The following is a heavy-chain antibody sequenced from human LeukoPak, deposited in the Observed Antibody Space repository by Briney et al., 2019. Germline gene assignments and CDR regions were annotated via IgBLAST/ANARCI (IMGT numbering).Heavy chain of an antibody. D-gene: IGHD3-10*01. V-gene: IGHV4-39*07. CDR2: IYYSGST. CDR3: AREAYDSGSDYSFGTNNWFDP. CDR1: GGSISSRSYY. Sequence: SETLSLTCTVSGGSISSRSYYWGWIRQPPGKGLEWIGSIYYSGSTYYNPSLKSRVTISVDTSKNQFSLKVNSVTAADTAVYYCAREAYDSGSDYSFGTNNWFDPWGQGTLVTVSS. J-gene: IGHJ5*02.